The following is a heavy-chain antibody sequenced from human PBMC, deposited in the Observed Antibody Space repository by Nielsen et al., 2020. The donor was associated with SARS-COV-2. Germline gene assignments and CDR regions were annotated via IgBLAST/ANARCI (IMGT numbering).Heavy chain of an antibody. D-gene: IGHD2-21*02. Sequence: GGSLRLSCAASGFTFSSYSMNWVRQAPGKGLEWVSYISSSSSTIYYADSVKGRFTISRDNAKNSLYLQMNSLRAEDTAVYYCARDPPPVVTAIRPLDYWGQGTLVTVSS. CDR1: GFTFSSYS. V-gene: IGHV3-48*04. CDR3: ARDPPPVVTAIRPLDY. CDR2: ISSSSSTI. J-gene: IGHJ4*02.